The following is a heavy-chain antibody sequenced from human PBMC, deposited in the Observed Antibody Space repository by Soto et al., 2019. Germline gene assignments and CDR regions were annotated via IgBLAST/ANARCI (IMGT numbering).Heavy chain of an antibody. Sequence: GESLKISCKGSGYSFTSYWIGWVRQMPGKGLEWMGIIYPGDSDTRYSPSFQGQVTISADKSISTAYLQWSSLKASDTAMYYCACSLGYCSSTSCYQGEFDYWGQGTLVTVSS. J-gene: IGHJ4*02. D-gene: IGHD2-2*01. CDR1: GYSFTSYW. V-gene: IGHV5-51*01. CDR3: ACSLGYCSSTSCYQGEFDY. CDR2: IYPGDSDT.